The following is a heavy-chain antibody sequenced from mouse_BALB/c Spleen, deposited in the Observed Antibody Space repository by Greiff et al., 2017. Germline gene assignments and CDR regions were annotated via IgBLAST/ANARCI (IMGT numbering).Heavy chain of an antibody. CDR2: IDPETGGT. CDR3: TRLSLRLGWFAY. D-gene: IGHD1-2*01. Sequence: GQLVESGAELVGPGASVTLSCKASGYTFTDYEMHWVKQTPVHGLEWIGAIDPETGGTAYNQKFKGKATLTADKSSSTAYMELRSLTSEDSAVYYCTRLSLRLGWFAYWGQGTLVTVSA. V-gene: IGHV1-15*01. CDR1: GYTFTDYE. J-gene: IGHJ3*01.